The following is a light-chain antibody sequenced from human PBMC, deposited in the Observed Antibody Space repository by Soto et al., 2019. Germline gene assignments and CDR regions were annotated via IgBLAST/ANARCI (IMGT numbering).Light chain of an antibody. V-gene: IGKV1-5*03. J-gene: IGKJ1*01. Sequence: DIQMTQSPSILSASEGDRVTITCRASQSISSWLAWHQQKPGKAPRLLIYKASNLESGVASRFSGSGSGTEFTLTITSLQPDDSAIYYCQQYNDNWTFGQGTKVDIK. CDR1: QSISSW. CDR2: KAS. CDR3: QQYNDNWT.